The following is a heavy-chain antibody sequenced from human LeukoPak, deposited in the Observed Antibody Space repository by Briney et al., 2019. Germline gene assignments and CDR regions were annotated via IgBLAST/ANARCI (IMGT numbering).Heavy chain of an antibody. D-gene: IGHD3-9*01. V-gene: IGHV3-30*18. Sequence: GGSLRLSCAASGFTFSSYGMHWARQAPGKGLEWVAVISYDGSNKYYADSVKGRFTISRDNSKNTLYLQMNSLRAEDTAVYYCAKDAESLRYFDRRGGFDYWGQGTLVTVSS. J-gene: IGHJ4*02. CDR2: ISYDGSNK. CDR1: GFTFSSYG. CDR3: AKDAESLRYFDRRGGFDY.